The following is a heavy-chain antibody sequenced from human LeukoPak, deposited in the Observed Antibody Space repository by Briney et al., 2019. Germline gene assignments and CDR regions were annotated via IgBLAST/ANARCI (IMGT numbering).Heavy chain of an antibody. V-gene: IGHV3-9*01. J-gene: IGHJ6*02. CDR1: GFTFDEYA. D-gene: IGHD6-13*01. Sequence: QTGGSLRLSCAASGFTFDEYAMHWVRQAPGKGLEWVSGISWNSGSIGYADSVKGRFTISRDNAKNSLYLQMNSLRAEDTALYYCAKELYSSSWLNYYGMDVWGQGTTVTVSS. CDR2: ISWNSGSI. CDR3: AKELYSSSWLNYYGMDV.